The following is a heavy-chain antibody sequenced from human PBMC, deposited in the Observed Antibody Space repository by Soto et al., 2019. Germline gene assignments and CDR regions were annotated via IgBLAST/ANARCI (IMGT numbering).Heavy chain of an antibody. CDR2: INPNSGGT. D-gene: IGHD4-17*01. J-gene: IGHJ1*01. CDR1: GYTFTGYY. V-gene: IGHV1-2*04. Sequence: ASVKVSCKASGYTFTGYYMHWVRQAPGQGLEWMGWINPNSGGTNYAQKFQGWVTMTRDTSISTAYMELSRLRSDDTAVYYCARAEYGDVEYFQHWGQGTLVTVS. CDR3: ARAEYGDVEYFQH.